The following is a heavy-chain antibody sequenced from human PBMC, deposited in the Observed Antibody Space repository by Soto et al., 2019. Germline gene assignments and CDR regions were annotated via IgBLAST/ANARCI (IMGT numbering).Heavy chain of an antibody. Sequence: QVQLVQSGAEVKKPGASVKVSCKASGYTFTSYDINWVRQATGQGLEWMGWMNPNSGNTGYAQKFQGRVTMTRNTSISTAYMAMSSLRSEDTAVYYCARGGAPPHLCSGGSCYRFNWFDPWGQGTLVTVSS. J-gene: IGHJ5*02. CDR1: GYTFTSYD. CDR3: ARGGAPPHLCSGGSCYRFNWFDP. D-gene: IGHD2-15*01. V-gene: IGHV1-8*01. CDR2: MNPNSGNT.